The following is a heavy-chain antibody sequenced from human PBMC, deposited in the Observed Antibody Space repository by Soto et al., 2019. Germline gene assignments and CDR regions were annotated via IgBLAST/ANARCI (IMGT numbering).Heavy chain of an antibody. CDR1: GGSIGSVGYS. Sequence: PSETRSLTCAVAGGSIGSVGYSWTWIRQPPGKGLGGLGNIYHSGNTYYNPSLKSRVTISVDRSKNQCSLNLNSVTAADTAVYYCAREETGTLDYWGQGALVTVSS. D-gene: IGHD1-1*01. J-gene: IGHJ4*02. CDR2: IYHSGNT. V-gene: IGHV4-30-2*01. CDR3: AREETGTLDY.